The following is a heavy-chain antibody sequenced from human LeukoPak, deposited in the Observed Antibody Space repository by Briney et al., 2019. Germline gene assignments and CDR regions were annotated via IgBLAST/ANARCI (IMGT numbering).Heavy chain of an antibody. Sequence: ASVKVSCKASGYTFTSYGISWVRQAPGQGLEWMGWISAYNGNTNYAQKLQGRVTMTTDTSTSTAYMELRSLRSDDTAVYYCARGRAMVRGVITPHYYYYYMDVWGKGTTVTVSS. CDR2: ISAYNGNT. V-gene: IGHV1-18*01. D-gene: IGHD3-10*01. J-gene: IGHJ6*03. CDR3: ARGRAMVRGVITPHYYYYYMDV. CDR1: GYTFTSYG.